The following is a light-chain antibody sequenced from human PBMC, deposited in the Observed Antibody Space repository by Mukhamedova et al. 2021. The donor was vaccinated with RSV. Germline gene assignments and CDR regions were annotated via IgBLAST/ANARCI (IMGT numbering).Light chain of an antibody. Sequence: GERATLSCRASQSVSSNLAWYQQKPGQAPRLLIYGASTRATGIPARFSGSGSGTEFTLTISSLQSEDFAVYYCQQYNNWPQSFGQGT. CDR1: QSVSSN. CDR2: GAS. V-gene: IGKV3-15*01. CDR3: QQYNNWPQS. J-gene: IGKJ2*03.